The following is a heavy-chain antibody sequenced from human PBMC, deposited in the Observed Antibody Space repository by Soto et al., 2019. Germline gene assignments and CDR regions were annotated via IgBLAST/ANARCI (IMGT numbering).Heavy chain of an antibody. CDR1: GYTFTSYG. Sequence: ASVKVSFKASGYTFTSYGISWVRQAPGQGLEWMGWISAYNGNTNYAQKLQGRVTMTTDTSTSTAYMELRSLSSDDTAVYYCARDPYYAPYYYSGMDVWGQGTTVTVSS. CDR2: ISAYNGNT. D-gene: IGHD3-3*01. CDR3: ARDPYYAPYYYSGMDV. J-gene: IGHJ6*02. V-gene: IGHV1-18*04.